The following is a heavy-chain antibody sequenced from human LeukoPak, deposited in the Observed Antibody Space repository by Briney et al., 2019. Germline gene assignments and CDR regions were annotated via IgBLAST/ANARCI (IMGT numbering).Heavy chain of an antibody. D-gene: IGHD4-17*01. CDR1: GYTFTSYY. CDR2: INPSGGST. Sequence: GASVKVSCKASGYTFTSYYMHWVRQAPGQGLEWMGIINPSGGSTSYAQKLQGRVTMTRDTSPSTVYMDLSRLRSEDTAVYYCARGGTTVTTPFDYWGQGTMVTVCS. V-gene: IGHV1-46*01. CDR3: ARGGTTVTTPFDY. J-gene: IGHJ4*02.